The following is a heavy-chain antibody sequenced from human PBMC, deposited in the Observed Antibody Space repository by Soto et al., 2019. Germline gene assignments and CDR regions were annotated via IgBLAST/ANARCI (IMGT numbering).Heavy chain of an antibody. J-gene: IGHJ5*01. Sequence: GASVKVSCKASGYTFTSHDINWMRQTTGQGLEWMGWMNPNSGHTNSAQKFQGRVTMTRDTSINTAYMELTNLRSEDTAIYYCASDRSTTWG. CDR3: ASDRSTT. CDR2: MNPNSGHT. CDR1: GYTFTSHD. D-gene: IGHD2-2*01. V-gene: IGHV1-8*01.